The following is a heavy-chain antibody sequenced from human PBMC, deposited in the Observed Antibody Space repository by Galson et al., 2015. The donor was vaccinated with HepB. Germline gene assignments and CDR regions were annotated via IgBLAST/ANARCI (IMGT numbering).Heavy chain of an antibody. J-gene: IGHJ4*02. D-gene: IGHD3-3*01. CDR1: GFIFSNYG. V-gene: IGHV3-30*18. CDR2: ISYDGSLK. Sequence: SLRLSCAASGFIFSNYGMHWVRQAPGKGLEWVAVISYDGSLKYYGDAVKGRFSISRDNSRNTLYLQMNSLRAEDTAIYYCAKSDVYYNLWEGHSHIPYWGQGTLVTVSS. CDR3: AKSDVYYNLWEGHSHIPY.